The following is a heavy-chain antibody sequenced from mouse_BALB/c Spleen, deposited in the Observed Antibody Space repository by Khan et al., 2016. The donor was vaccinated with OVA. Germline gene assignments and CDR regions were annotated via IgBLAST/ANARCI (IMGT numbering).Heavy chain of an antibody. CDR2: IYPGTDNT. CDR1: GYIFTSYW. V-gene: IGHV1-76*01. J-gene: IGHJ2*01. CDR3: AREEALYYFDY. D-gene: IGHD3-2*02. Sequence: QVQLKESGAELVRPGASVKLSCKTSGYIFTSYWIHWVKHRSGQGLEWIARIYPGTDNTYYNEKLKDKATLTADKSSSTAYMQLSSLKSEDSAVYFCAREEALYYFDYWGQGTTLTVSS.